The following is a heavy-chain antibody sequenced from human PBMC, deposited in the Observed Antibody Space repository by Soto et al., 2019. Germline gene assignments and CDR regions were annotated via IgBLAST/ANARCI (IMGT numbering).Heavy chain of an antibody. Sequence: GGSLRLSCAASGFTFSSYWMSWVRQAPGKGLEWVANIKQDGSEKYYVDSVKGRFTISRDNAKNSLYLQMNSLRAEDTAVYYCARDEAHRSYYCYLDVWGKGTTVTVSS. V-gene: IGHV3-7*01. CDR1: GFTFSSYW. CDR2: IKQDGSEK. J-gene: IGHJ6*03. CDR3: ARDEAHRSYYCYLDV.